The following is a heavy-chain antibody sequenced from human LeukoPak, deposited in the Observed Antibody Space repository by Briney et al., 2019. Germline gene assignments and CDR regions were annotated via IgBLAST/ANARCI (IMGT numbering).Heavy chain of an antibody. D-gene: IGHD2-2*01. CDR3: ASLRTHCSSTSCYLDAFDI. CDR2: IYTSGST. CDR1: GRSISSGSYY. J-gene: IGHJ3*02. Sequence: SETLSLTCTVSGRSISSGSYYWSWIRQPAGKGLEWIGRIYTSGSTNYNPSLKSRVTISVDTSKNQFSLKLSSVTAADTAVYYCASLRTHCSSTSCYLDAFDIWGQGTMVTVSS. V-gene: IGHV4-61*02.